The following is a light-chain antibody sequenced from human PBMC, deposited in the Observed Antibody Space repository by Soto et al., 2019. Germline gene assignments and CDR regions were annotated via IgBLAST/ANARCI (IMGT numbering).Light chain of an antibody. J-gene: IGLJ1*01. CDR3: SSYTSSSTPGV. CDR1: SSDVGGYNY. Sequence: QSVLTQPASVSGSPGQSITISCTGTSSDVGGYNYVSWYQQHPGKAPKLMIYDVSNRPSGVSNRFSGSKSVNTASLTISGLQAEDEADYYCSSYTSSSTPGVFGTGTKVTVL. V-gene: IGLV2-14*01. CDR2: DVS.